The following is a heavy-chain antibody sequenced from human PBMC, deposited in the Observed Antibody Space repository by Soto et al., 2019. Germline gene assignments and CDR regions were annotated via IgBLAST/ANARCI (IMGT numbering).Heavy chain of an antibody. CDR2: ISAYNGNT. CDR3: ARDRMVRGVIQKKFDY. J-gene: IGHJ4*02. V-gene: IGHV1-18*01. D-gene: IGHD3-10*01. Sequence: QVQLVQSGAEVKKPGASVKVSCKASGYTFTSYGISWVRQAPGQGLEWMGWISAYNGNTNYAQKLQRRVTMTTDTSTSTAYMELRSLRADDTAVYYCARDRMVRGVIQKKFDYWCQGTLVTVSS. CDR1: GYTFTSYG.